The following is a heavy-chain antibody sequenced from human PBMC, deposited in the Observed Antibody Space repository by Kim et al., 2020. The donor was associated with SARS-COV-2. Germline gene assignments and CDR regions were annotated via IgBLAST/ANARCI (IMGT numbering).Heavy chain of an antibody. V-gene: IGHV4-39*07. Sequence: SETLSLTCTVSGGSISGSSYYWGWIRQPPGKGLEWIGAVSYSGNTYHNPSLKSRAIVSVDTSKNQFSLKLNSVTAADTAGYYCARDSSYFVTLTDNYYYYGLDGWGQGTTVAVTS. CDR1: GGSISGSSYY. J-gene: IGHJ6*02. D-gene: IGHD3-22*01. CDR3: ARDSSYFVTLTDNYYYYGLDG. CDR2: VSYSGNT.